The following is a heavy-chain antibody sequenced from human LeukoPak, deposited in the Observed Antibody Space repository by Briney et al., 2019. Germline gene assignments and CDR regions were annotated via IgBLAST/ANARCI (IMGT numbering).Heavy chain of an antibody. CDR1: GFTFSSYW. V-gene: IGHV3-74*01. Sequence: SWGSLRLSCAASGFTFSSYWMHWVRQAPGKGLVWVSRINSDGSSTSYADSVKGRFTISRDNAKNTLYLQMNSLRAEDTAVYYCAFGGYTSSGGYWGQGTLVTVSS. D-gene: IGHD5-12*01. CDR2: INSDGSST. CDR3: AFGGYTSSGGY. J-gene: IGHJ4*02.